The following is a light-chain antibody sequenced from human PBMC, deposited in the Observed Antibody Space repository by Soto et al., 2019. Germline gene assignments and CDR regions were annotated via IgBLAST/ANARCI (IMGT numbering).Light chain of an antibody. J-gene: IGKJ5*01. CDR1: QSISTW. CDR3: QQGDSFPIT. CDR2: AAS. Sequence: DIQMTQSPSSESASVGDTVTITCRASQSISTWLAWYQQKPGTVPKLLIYAASSLQSGVPSRFSGSGAGTEFTLTITSLQPEDFGTYYCQQGDSFPITFGQGTRLDIK. V-gene: IGKV1-12*01.